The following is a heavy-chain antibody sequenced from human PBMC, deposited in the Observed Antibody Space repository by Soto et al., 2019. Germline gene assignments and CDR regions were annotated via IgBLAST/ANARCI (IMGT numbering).Heavy chain of an antibody. V-gene: IGHV3-21*01. Sequence: GGSLRLSCAASGFTFSSYSMNWVRQAPGKGLEWVSSISSSSSYIYYADSVKGRFTISRDNAKNSLYLQMNSLRAEDTAVYYCARDRCSGGSCHRHPLYGMDVWGQGTTVTVSS. J-gene: IGHJ6*02. D-gene: IGHD2-15*01. CDR1: GFTFSSYS. CDR2: ISSSSSYI. CDR3: ARDRCSGGSCHRHPLYGMDV.